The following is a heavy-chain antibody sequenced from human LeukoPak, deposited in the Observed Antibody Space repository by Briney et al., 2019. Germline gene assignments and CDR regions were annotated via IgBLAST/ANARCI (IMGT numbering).Heavy chain of an antibody. CDR3: ARGNYYDSRDPNAFDI. CDR1: GGTFSSYA. CDR2: IIPILGIA. J-gene: IGHJ3*02. D-gene: IGHD3-22*01. Sequence: SVKVSRKASGGTFSSYAISWVRQAPGQGLEWVGRIIPILGIANYAQKFQGRVTITADKSTSTAYMELSSLRSEDTAVYYCARGNYYDSRDPNAFDIWGQGTMVTVSS. V-gene: IGHV1-69*04.